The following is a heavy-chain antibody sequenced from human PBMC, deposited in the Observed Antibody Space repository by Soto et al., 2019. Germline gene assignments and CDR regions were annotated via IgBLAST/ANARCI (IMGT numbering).Heavy chain of an antibody. Sequence: EVQLVESGGGLVKPGGSLRLSCAASGFTFTDAWMNWVRQAPGKGLEWVGHIKSKASGGTTDYAAPVKSRFTISRDDSKNTLYLQMNNLKTEDTAVYYCTWDTSGYYYPSHWGQGTLVTVSS. V-gene: IGHV3-15*07. D-gene: IGHD3-22*01. CDR1: GFTFTDAW. J-gene: IGHJ4*02. CDR3: TWDTSGYYYPSH. CDR2: IKSKASGGTT.